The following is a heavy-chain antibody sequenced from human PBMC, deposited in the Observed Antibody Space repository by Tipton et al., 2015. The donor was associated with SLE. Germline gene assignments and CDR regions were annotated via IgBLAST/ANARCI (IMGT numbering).Heavy chain of an antibody. J-gene: IGHJ6*03. V-gene: IGHV4-34*01. CDR2: INHSGST. Sequence: TLSLTCAVYGGSFSGYYWNWIRQPPGKGLEWIGEINHSGSTNYNPSLKSRVTISVDTSKNQFSLRLSSVTAADTAVYYCARGQDSRWTYYYYYMDVWGKGTTVTVSS. CDR3: ARGQDSRWTYYYYYMDV. CDR1: GGSFSGYY. D-gene: IGHD6-13*01.